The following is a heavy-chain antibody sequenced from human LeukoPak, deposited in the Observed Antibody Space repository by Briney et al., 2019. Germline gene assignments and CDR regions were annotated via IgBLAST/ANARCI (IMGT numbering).Heavy chain of an antibody. CDR1: GGPISSSSYY. V-gene: IGHV4-39*01. CDR3: ARGRPRPDY. J-gene: IGHJ4*02. Sequence: KSSETLSLTCTVSGGPISSSSYYWGWIRQPPGKGLEWIGSIYYSGSTYYNPSLKSRVTISVDTSKNQFSLKLSSVTAADTAVYYCARGRPRPDYWGQGTLVTVSS. CDR2: IYYSGST.